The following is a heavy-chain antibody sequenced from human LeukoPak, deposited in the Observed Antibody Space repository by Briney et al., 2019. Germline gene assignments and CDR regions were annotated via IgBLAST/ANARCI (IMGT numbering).Heavy chain of an antibody. CDR1: RFTVSSNN. D-gene: IGHD5-12*01. CDR2: IYSGGST. V-gene: IGHV3-66*01. J-gene: IGHJ4*02. Sequence: PVGSLRLSCADSRFTVSSNNMSWVRRAPGKGLKWVSVIYSGGSTYYADSVKGRFTISRDNSKNTLYLQMNSLRAEDTAVYYCAREWGAYGGYDYWGQGTLVTVSS. CDR3: AREWGAYGGYDY.